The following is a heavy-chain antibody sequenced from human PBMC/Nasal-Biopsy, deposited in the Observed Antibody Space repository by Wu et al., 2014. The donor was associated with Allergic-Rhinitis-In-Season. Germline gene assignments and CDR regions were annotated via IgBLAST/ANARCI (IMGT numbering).Heavy chain of an antibody. Sequence: LVKPTQTLTLTCTFSGFSLSTSGVGVGWIRQSPGKAPEWLALIYWDDDKRFSPSLKSRLAITKDPSKNQVVLTMTNMDPVDTATYYCTHATSGGYNYGYAYWGQGTLVTVSS. V-gene: IGHV2-5*02. J-gene: IGHJ4*02. CDR2: IYWDDDK. CDR3: THATSGGYNYGYAY. D-gene: IGHD5-18*01. CDR1: GFSLSTSGVG.